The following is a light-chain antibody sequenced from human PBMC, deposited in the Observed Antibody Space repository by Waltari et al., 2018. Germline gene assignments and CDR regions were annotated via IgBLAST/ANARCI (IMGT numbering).Light chain of an antibody. CDR3: QQYYSSPLT. CDR2: WAS. Sequence: DIVVTQSPDSLAVPLGERATINCKSSQSVLYSSNEKNYLAWYQQKPGQPPKLLIYWASTRESGVPDRVSGSGSGTDFTLTINFLQAEDVAVYYCQQYYSSPLTFGGGTKVEIK. J-gene: IGKJ4*01. V-gene: IGKV4-1*01. CDR1: QSVLYSSNEKNY.